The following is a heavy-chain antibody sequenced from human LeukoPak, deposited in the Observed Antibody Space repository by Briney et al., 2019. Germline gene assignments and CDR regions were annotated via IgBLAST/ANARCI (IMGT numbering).Heavy chain of an antibody. Sequence: SVKVSCKASGGTFSSYAISWVRQAPGQGLEWMGGIIPIFGTANYAQKFQGRVTITTDESTSTAYMELSSLRSEDTAVYYCARPGGITGTDSHWFDPWGQGTLVTVSS. CDR2: IIPIFGTA. J-gene: IGHJ5*02. CDR3: ARPGGITGTDSHWFDP. CDR1: GGTFSSYA. D-gene: IGHD1-7*01. V-gene: IGHV1-69*05.